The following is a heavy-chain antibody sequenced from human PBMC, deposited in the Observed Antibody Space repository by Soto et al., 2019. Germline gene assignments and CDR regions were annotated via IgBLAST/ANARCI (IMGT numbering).Heavy chain of an antibody. J-gene: IGHJ5*02. Sequence: LSLTCAVYGGSFSGYYWSWIRQPPGKGLEWIGEINPGGSTNYNPSLKSRVTISVDTSKNQFSLKMSSVTAADTAVYFCASIRASGWTKEGWFDPWGQGTPVTVSS. D-gene: IGHD6-13*01. CDR1: GGSFSGYY. V-gene: IGHV4-34*01. CDR3: ASIRASGWTKEGWFDP. CDR2: INPGGST.